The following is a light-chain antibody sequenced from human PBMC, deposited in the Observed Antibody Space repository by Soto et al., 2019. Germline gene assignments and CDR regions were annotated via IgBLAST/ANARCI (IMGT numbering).Light chain of an antibody. CDR2: DAS. J-gene: IGKJ4*01. Sequence: EIVLTQSPATLSLSPGERATLSCRASQSVNTFLAWYQQKPGQAPRLLISDASNRATGIPARFSGSGSGTHFTLTISSLEPEDFAVYYCQQRFKWPGLTFGGGTKV. V-gene: IGKV3-11*01. CDR3: QQRFKWPGLT. CDR1: QSVNTF.